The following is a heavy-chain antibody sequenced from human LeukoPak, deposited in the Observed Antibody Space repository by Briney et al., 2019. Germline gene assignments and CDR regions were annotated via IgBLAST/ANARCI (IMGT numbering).Heavy chain of an antibody. D-gene: IGHD6-13*01. V-gene: IGHV1-46*01. J-gene: IGHJ4*02. CDR1: GYTFTGYY. CDR3: VRGGIVGSSWFLFDY. Sequence: ASVKVSCKASGYTFTGYYMHWVRQAPGQGLELMGAINPSGGSTSYAQNFQGRVTMTRDTSTSTVYMDLSSLRSEDTAVYYCVRGGIVGSSWFLFDYWGQGTLVTVSS. CDR2: INPSGGST.